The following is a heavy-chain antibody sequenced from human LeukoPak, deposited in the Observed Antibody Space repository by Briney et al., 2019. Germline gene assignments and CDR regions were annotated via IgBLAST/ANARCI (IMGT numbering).Heavy chain of an antibody. D-gene: IGHD2-2*01. J-gene: IGHJ6*03. CDR3: ARDPVVVPAAKNYYYYYMDV. V-gene: IGHV4-61*02. Sequence: SETLSLTCTVSGGSTSSGSYYWSWIRQPAGKGLEWIGRICTSGSTNYNPSLKSRVTISVDTSKNQFSLKLSSVTAADTAVYYCARDPVVVPAAKNYYYYYMDVWGKGTTVTVSS. CDR1: GGSTSSGSYY. CDR2: ICTSGST.